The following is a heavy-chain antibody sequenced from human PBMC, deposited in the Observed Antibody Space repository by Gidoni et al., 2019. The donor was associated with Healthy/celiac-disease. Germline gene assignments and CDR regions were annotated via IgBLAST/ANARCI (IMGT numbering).Heavy chain of an antibody. CDR3: AKEGIAAAENVYYYYGMDV. J-gene: IGHJ6*02. CDR2: ISWDGGST. V-gene: IGHV3-43*01. D-gene: IGHD6-13*01. CDR1: GFPFDAYT. Sequence: EVQLVESGGVVVQPGGSLRLSCAASGFPFDAYTMHWVRQAPGKGLEWVSLISWDGGSTYYADSVKGRFTISRDNSNNSLYLQMNSLRTEDTALYYCAKEGIAAAENVYYYYGMDVWGQGTTVTVSS.